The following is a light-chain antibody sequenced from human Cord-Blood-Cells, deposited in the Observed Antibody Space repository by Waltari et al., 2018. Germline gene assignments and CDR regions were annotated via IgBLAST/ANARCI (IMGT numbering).Light chain of an antibody. CDR1: SSDVGGYNY. CDR2: EVS. CDR3: SSYTSSSTVV. V-gene: IGLV2-14*01. J-gene: IGLJ2*01. Sequence: QSALTQPASVSGSPGQSITLSSTGTSSDVGGYNYVSWYQQHPGKAPKLMIYEVSKRPSGVSNRFSGSKSGNTASLTISGLQAEDEADYYCSSYTSSSTVVFGGGTKLTVL.